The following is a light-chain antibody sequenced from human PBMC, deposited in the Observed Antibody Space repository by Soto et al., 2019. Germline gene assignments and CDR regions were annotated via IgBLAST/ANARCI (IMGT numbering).Light chain of an antibody. CDR3: RSPAGSYTWV. Sequence: QSALTQPRSVSGSPGQSVTISCTGTSSDVGGYNFVSWYQQHPGKAPKLMIYDVNKWPSGVPDRFSGSKSGNTASLTISGLQADDEADYYCRSPAGSYTWVFGGGTKLTVL. J-gene: IGLJ3*02. CDR2: DVN. CDR1: SSDVGGYNF. V-gene: IGLV2-11*01.